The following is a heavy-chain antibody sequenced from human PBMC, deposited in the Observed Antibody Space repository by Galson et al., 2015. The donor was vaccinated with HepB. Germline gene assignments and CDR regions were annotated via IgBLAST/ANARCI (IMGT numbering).Heavy chain of an antibody. CDR1: GFIFSDHG. CDR3: AREAHIAVAAFDS. J-gene: IGHJ4*02. Sequence: LRLSCAASGFIFSDHGLHWVRQAPGKGLEWVALIWADGTVQHYADSVRGRFSISRDNSKNTLFLQMDSLRVEDTAVYYCAREAHIAVAAFDSWGQGTLVTVSS. D-gene: IGHD2-21*01. CDR2: IWADGTVQ. V-gene: IGHV3-33*01.